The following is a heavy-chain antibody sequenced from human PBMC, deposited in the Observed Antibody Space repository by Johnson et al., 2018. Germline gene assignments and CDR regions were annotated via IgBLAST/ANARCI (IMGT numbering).Heavy chain of an antibody. Sequence: QVQLQESGPGLVKXSETXSLXCSISGGSLSTYYWTWIRQSPGKGLEWIGYIYYTGRTSYNPSLRSRVSMSVDTSKDRLSLKLTPVTAADTAVYYGARVYGPSTVTTDLWTYFMDVWGKGTTVTVSS. J-gene: IGHJ6*03. CDR2: IYYTGRT. D-gene: IGHD4-11*01. CDR1: GGSLSTYY. V-gene: IGHV4-59*01. CDR3: ARVYGPSTVTTDLWTYFMDV.